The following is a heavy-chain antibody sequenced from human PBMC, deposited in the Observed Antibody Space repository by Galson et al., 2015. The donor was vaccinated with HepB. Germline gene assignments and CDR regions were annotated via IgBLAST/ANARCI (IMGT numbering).Heavy chain of an antibody. CDR1: GYTFTSYA. Sequence: SVKVSCKASGYTFTSYAMNWVRQAPGQGLEWMGWINTNTGNPTYAQGFTGRFVFSLDTSVSTAYLQISSLKAEDTAVYYCARRYCSGGSCYQIDYWGQGTLVTVSS. CDR2: INTNTGNP. V-gene: IGHV7-4-1*02. CDR3: ARRYCSGGSCYQIDY. J-gene: IGHJ4*02. D-gene: IGHD2-15*01.